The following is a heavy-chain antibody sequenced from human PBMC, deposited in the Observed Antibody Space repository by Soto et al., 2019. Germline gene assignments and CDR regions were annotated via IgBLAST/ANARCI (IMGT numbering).Heavy chain of an antibody. J-gene: IGHJ4*02. CDR1: GFTFSSYA. V-gene: IGHV3-30-3*01. CDR3: ARVRGLTATGVDY. D-gene: IGHD5-18*01. Sequence: QVQLVESGGGVVQPGRSLRLSCAASGFTFSSYAMHWVRQAPGKGLEWVAVISYDGSNKYYADSVKGRFTISRDNSKNTLYLQMNSLRAEDTAVYYCARVRGLTATGVDYWGQGTLVTVSS. CDR2: ISYDGSNK.